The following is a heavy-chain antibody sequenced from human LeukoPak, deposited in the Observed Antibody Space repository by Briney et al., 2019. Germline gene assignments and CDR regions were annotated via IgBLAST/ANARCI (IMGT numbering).Heavy chain of an antibody. J-gene: IGHJ5*02. CDR1: GGSFSGYY. CDR2: IYTSGST. D-gene: IGHD1-26*01. V-gene: IGHV4-4*07. Sequence: SETLSLTCAVYGGSFSGYYWSWIRQPAGKGLEWIGRIYTSGSTNYNPSPKSRVTMSVDTSKNQFSLKLSSVTAADTAVYYCARDPGGRGWFDPWGQGTLVTVSS. CDR3: ARDPGGRGWFDP.